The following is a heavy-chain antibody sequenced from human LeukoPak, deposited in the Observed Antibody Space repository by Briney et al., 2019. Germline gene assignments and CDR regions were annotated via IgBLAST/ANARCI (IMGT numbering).Heavy chain of an antibody. CDR3: ARDSVYFYGLGRPGNVMDV. D-gene: IGHD3-10*01. Sequence: ASVKVSCKASGYTFTSYGISWVRQAPGQGLEWMGWISAYNGNTNYVQKLQGRVTMTTDTSTSTAYMELRSLRSDDTAVYYCARDSVYFYGLGRPGNVMDVWGQGTTVTVSS. V-gene: IGHV1-18*01. CDR2: ISAYNGNT. CDR1: GYTFTSYG. J-gene: IGHJ6*02.